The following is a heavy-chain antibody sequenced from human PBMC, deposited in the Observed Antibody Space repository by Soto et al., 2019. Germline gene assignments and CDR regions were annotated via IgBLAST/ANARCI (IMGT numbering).Heavy chain of an antibody. CDR1: GGTFSSYT. Sequence: QVQLVQSGAEVKKPGSSVKVSCKASGGTFSSYTISWVRQAPGQGLEWMGRIIPILGIANYAQKFQGRVTITADKSTSTAYMELSSLRSEDTAVYYCAREGSSGYDWDYYYMDVWGKGTTVTVSS. CDR3: AREGSSGYDWDYYYMDV. D-gene: IGHD5-12*01. J-gene: IGHJ6*03. CDR2: IIPILGIA. V-gene: IGHV1-69*08.